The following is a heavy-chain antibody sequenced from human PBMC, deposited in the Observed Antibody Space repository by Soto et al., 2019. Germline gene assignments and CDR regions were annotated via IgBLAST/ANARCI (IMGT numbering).Heavy chain of an antibody. CDR1: GFTFNSFA. J-gene: IGHJ4*02. Sequence: AGGSLRLSCAASGFTFNSFAMSWVRQAPGKGLEWVSGSTGSGSFTYYAAAVKGRFTISRDNRKNTLYLQIDSLRGEDTASYYCVKDSSRWYYFDYWGPGTLVTVSS. CDR3: VKDSSRWYYFDY. CDR2: STGSGSFT. V-gene: IGHV3-23*01. D-gene: IGHD6-13*01.